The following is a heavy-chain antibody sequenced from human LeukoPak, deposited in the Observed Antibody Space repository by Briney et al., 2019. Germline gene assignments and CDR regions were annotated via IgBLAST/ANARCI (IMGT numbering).Heavy chain of an antibody. J-gene: IGHJ3*02. Sequence: ASVKVSCKASGYTFTGYPMHWVRQAPGQGLEWMGWINPSGGSTSYAQKFQGRVTMTRDMSTSTVYMELSSLRSEDTAVCYCAREIDSGSYGAFDIWGQGTMVTVSS. V-gene: IGHV1-46*01. CDR1: GYTFTGYP. CDR3: AREIDSGSYGAFDI. CDR2: INPSGGST. D-gene: IGHD1-26*01.